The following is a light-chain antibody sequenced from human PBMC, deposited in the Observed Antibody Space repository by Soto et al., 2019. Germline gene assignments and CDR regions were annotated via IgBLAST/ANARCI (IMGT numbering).Light chain of an antibody. CDR2: NAF. V-gene: IGLV2-14*03. CDR1: TSDVGGYNF. CDR3: SSYTRGRVV. J-gene: IGLJ2*01. Sequence: QSALTQPASVSWSPGQSITISCTGTTSDVGGYNFVSWYQHHPGKAPKLMIYNAFDRPSGVSNRFSGSKSGNTASLTISGLQAEDEAHYYCSSYTRGRVVFGGGTKLTLL.